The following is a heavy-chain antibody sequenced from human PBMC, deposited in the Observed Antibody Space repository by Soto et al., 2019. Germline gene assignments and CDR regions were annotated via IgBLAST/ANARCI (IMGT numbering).Heavy chain of an antibody. J-gene: IGHJ6*02. CDR1: GDSVSSNSAA. CDR2: TYYRSKWYN. V-gene: IGHV6-1*01. Sequence: SQTLSLTCAISGDSVSSNSAAWNWIRQSPSRGLEWLGRTYYRSKWYNDYAVSVKSRITINPDTSKNHFSLQLNFVTPVYTVVFYCARGRLSYYYGMDVWGQGTTVTVSS. CDR3: ARGRLSYYYGMDV.